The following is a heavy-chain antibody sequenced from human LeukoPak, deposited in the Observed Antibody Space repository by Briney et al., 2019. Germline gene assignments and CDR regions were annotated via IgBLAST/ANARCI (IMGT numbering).Heavy chain of an antibody. J-gene: IGHJ4*02. CDR2: IRSDGSDK. CDR1: GFTFSDYG. CDR3: AKDFDFWSGYLDY. D-gene: IGHD3-3*01. Sequence: GGSLRLSCVASGFTFSDYGMHWVRQAPGKGLGWVAFIRSDGSDKNYADSVKGRSTISRDNFNSTLCPQMNSLRAEDTAVYYCAKDFDFWSGYLDYWGQGTLVTVSS. V-gene: IGHV3-30*02.